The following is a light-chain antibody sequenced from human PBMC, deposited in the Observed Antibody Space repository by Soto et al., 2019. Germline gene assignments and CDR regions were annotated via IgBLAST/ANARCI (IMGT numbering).Light chain of an antibody. Sequence: EIVLTQSPATLSLSPGERATLSCRASQSVSSYSAWYQQKPGQAPRLLIYDASNRATGIPARFSGSGSGTDFTLTISSLEPEDFAVYYCQQRSNWPPFFGPGTKVDIK. CDR3: QQRSNWPPF. J-gene: IGKJ3*01. V-gene: IGKV3-11*01. CDR2: DAS. CDR1: QSVSSY.